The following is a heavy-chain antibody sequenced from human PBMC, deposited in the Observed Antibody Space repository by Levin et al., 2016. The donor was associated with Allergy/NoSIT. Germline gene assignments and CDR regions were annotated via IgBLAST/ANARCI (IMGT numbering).Heavy chain of an antibody. V-gene: IGHV1-8*01. CDR1: GYTFTSYD. CDR2: MNPNSGNT. CDR3: AKKGGGSGPDYYDY. J-gene: IGHJ4*02. Sequence: ASVKVSCKASGYTFTSYDINWVRQATGQGLEWMGWMNPNSGNTGYAQKFQGRVTMTRNTSISTAYMELSSLRSEDTAVYYCAKKGGGSGPDYYDYWGQGSLVTVSS. D-gene: IGHD4-23*01.